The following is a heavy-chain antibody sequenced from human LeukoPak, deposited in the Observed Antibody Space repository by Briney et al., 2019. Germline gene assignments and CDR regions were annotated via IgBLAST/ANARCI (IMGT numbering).Heavy chain of an antibody. J-gene: IGHJ4*02. CDR3: ARDPKGVYAMYYFDY. V-gene: IGHV3-21*01. D-gene: IGHD2-8*01. Sequence: GGSLRLSCAASGFTFSSYSMNWVRQAPGKGLEWVSSISSSSSYIYYADSVKGRFTISRDNAKNSLYLQMNSLRAEDTAVYYCARDPKGVYAMYYFDYWGQGTLVTVSS. CDR2: ISSSSSYI. CDR1: GFTFSSYS.